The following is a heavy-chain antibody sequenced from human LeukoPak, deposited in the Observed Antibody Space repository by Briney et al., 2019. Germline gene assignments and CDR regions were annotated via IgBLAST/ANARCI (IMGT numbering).Heavy chain of an antibody. CDR2: IKQDGSEK. CDR3: ARDLLSYTRVRFGEFRS. CDR1: GFTFSSYW. Sequence: PGGSLRLSCAASGFTFSSYWMSWVRQAPGKGLEWVANIKQDGSEKYYVGSVKGRFTISRNNAKNSLYLQMNSLRAEDTAVYYCARDLLSYTRVRFGEFRSWGQGTLVTVSS. V-gene: IGHV3-7*01. J-gene: IGHJ5*02. D-gene: IGHD3-10*01.